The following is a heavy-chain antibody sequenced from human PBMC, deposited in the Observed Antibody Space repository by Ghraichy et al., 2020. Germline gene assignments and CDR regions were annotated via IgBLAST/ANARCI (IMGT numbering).Heavy chain of an antibody. CDR1: GGSISSYY. Sequence: SETLSLTCTVSGGSISSYYWSWIRQPPGKGLEWIGYIYYSGSTNYNPSLKSRVTISVDTSKNQFSLKLSSVTAADTAVYYCARGPAEVVVVAATHFDYWGQGTLVTVSS. CDR3: ARGPAEVVVVAATHFDY. V-gene: IGHV4-59*01. CDR2: IYYSGST. J-gene: IGHJ4*02. D-gene: IGHD2-15*01.